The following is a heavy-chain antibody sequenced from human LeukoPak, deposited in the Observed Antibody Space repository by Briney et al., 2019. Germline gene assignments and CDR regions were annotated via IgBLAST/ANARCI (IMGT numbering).Heavy chain of an antibody. D-gene: IGHD6-19*01. CDR2: INPDGRDT. CDR1: GFTFNRCW. J-gene: IGHJ4*02. Sequence: GGSLRLSCVVSGFTFNRCWMNWVRQAPGKGLEWVAHINPDGRDTYYVDSVKGRFTISRDNAQNSMYLQMNSLRAEDTAIYNCAKDSSSSGWASTTDYWGQGTLVTVSS. CDR3: AKDSSSSGWASTTDY. V-gene: IGHV3-7*03.